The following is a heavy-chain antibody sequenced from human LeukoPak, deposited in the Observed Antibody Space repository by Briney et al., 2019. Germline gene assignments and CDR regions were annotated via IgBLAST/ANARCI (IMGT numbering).Heavy chain of an antibody. V-gene: IGHV3-66*01. J-gene: IGHJ4*02. CDR3: ARIAVAYFDY. CDR1: GFTVSSTY. D-gene: IGHD6-19*01. CDR2: ISSGGAA. Sequence: GGSLRLSCAASGFTVSSTYMGWVRQAPGKGLEWVSVISSGGAAYYPGSVKGRFIISRDLSKNTLFLQMNDLRAEDTAVYYCARIAVAYFDYWGQGTLVTVSS.